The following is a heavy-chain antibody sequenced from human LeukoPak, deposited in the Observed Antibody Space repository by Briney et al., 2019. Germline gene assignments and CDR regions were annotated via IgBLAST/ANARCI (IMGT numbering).Heavy chain of an antibody. CDR2: IYYSGST. Sequence: ETLSLACTVSGGSISSSSYYWGWIRQPPGKGLEWIGSIYYSGSTYYNPSLKSRVTISVDTSKNQFSLKLSSVTAADTAVYYCARNPGYSSTYVDYWAQEPLVPFSS. J-gene: IGHJ4*02. CDR3: ARNPGYSSTYVDY. CDR1: GGSISSSSYY. V-gene: IGHV4-39*01. D-gene: IGHD6-13*01.